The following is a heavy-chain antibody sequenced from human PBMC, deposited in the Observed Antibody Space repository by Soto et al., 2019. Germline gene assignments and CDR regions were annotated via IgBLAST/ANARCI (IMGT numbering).Heavy chain of an antibody. J-gene: IGHJ4*02. D-gene: IGHD3-22*01. V-gene: IGHV3-30-3*01. CDR2: ISYDGSNK. CDR3: ARDPVSNYYDSSGYLDY. CDR1: GFTFSSYA. Sequence: GGSLRLSCAASGFTFSSYAMHWVRQAPGKGLEWVAVISYDGSNKYYADSVKGRFTISRDNSKNTLYLQMNSLRAEDTAVYYCARDPVSNYYDSSGYLDYWGQGTLVTVSS.